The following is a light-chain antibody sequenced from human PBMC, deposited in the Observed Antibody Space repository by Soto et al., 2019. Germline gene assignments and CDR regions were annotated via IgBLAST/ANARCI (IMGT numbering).Light chain of an antibody. CDR2: EVS. Sequence: QSVLTQPASVSGSPGQSVTIYCTGMSSDVGGHNYVSWYQHHPGKAPKLMIYEVSNRPSGVSNRFSGSKSGNTASLTISGLQAEDEADYYCSSYTSSNVVFGGGTKLTVL. V-gene: IGLV2-14*01. CDR3: SSYTSSNVV. CDR1: SSDVGGHNY. J-gene: IGLJ2*01.